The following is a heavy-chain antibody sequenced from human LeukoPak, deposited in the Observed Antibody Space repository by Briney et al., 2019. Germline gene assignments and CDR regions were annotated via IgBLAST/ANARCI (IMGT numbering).Heavy chain of an antibody. Sequence: SETLSLTCTVSGGSVSSGSYYWSWIRQPPGKGLEWIGYIYYSGSTNYNPSLKSRVTISVDTSKNQFSLKLSSVTAADTAVYYCARDWVTGNDAFDIWGQGTMVTVSS. CDR3: ARDWVTGNDAFDI. CDR2: IYYSGST. CDR1: GGSVSSGSYY. D-gene: IGHD5-18*01. V-gene: IGHV4-61*01. J-gene: IGHJ3*02.